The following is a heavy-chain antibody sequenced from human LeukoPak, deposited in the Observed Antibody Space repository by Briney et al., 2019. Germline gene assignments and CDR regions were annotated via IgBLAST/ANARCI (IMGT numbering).Heavy chain of an antibody. CDR1: GGSFSGYY. CDR2: INHSGST. J-gene: IGHJ6*03. Sequence: PSETLSLTCAVYGGSFSGYYWSWIRQPPGKGLEWMGEINHSGSTNYNPSLKSRVAISVDTSKNQFSLKLSSVTAADTAVYYCARGTPYYDFWSGYLYYYYYMDVWGKGTTVTVSS. CDR3: ARGTPYYDFWSGYLYYYYYMDV. D-gene: IGHD3-3*01. V-gene: IGHV4-34*01.